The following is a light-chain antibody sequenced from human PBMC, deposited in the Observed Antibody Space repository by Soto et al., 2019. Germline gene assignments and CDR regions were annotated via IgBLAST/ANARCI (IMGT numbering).Light chain of an antibody. CDR2: EGT. V-gene: IGLV2-23*01. CDR3: CSYAYLVVSHVV. J-gene: IGLJ2*01. CDR1: STDVGSYNI. Sequence: QSALTQPASVSGSPGQSITISCTAASTDVGSYNIVSWYQQHPGKAPKLIIYEGTNRPSGVSSRFSGSKSGTTASLTISALQAEDEAEYYCCSYAYLVVSHVVFGGGTKLTVL.